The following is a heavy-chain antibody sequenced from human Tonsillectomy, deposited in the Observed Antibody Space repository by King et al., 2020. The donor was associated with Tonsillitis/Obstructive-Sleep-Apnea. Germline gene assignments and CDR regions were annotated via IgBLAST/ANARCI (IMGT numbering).Heavy chain of an antibody. CDR3: ARPTTPYNYYGMDV. J-gene: IGHJ6*02. CDR1: GFTFSSYA. Sequence: VQLVESGGGVVQPGRSLRLSCAASGFTFSSYAMHWVRQAPGKGLEWVAVISYDGSNKYYADSVKGRLTISRDNSKNTLYLQMNSLRAEDTAVYYCARPTTPYNYYGMDVWGQGTTVTVSS. V-gene: IGHV3-30*04. D-gene: IGHD4-11*01. CDR2: ISYDGSNK.